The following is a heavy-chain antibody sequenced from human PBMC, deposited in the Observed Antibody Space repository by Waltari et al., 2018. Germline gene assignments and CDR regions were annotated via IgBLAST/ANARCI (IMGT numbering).Heavy chain of an antibody. CDR1: GDSVSNSYL. V-gene: IGHV4-4*02. CDR2: VHGSGRT. CDR3: ARDRGRGLYLDS. J-gene: IGHJ4*02. Sequence: QLQLQESGPVLVKPSGTLSLTCAVSGDSVSNSYLWNWVRQAPGKGLEWIGQVHGSGRTNYNPSFASRVTVARDTYNNQFSLRLTSATAADTAVYYCARDRGRGLYLDSWGPGTLVTVSP. D-gene: IGHD2-15*01.